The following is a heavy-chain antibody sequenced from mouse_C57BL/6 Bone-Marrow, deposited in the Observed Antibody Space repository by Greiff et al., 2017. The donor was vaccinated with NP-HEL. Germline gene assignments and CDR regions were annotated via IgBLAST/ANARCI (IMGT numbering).Heavy chain of an antibody. CDR2: ISDGGSYT. CDR1: GFTFSSYA. J-gene: IGHJ3*01. CDR3: ARARTPAWFAY. V-gene: IGHV5-4*03. Sequence: EVKLVESGGGLVKPGGSLKLSCAASGFTFSSYAMSWVRQTPEKRLAWVATISDGGSYTYYPDNVKGRFTISRDNAKNNLYLQMSHLKSEDTAMYYCARARTPAWFAYWGQGTLVTVSA.